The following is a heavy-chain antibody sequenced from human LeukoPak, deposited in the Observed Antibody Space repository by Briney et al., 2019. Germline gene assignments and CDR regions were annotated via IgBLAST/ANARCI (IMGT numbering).Heavy chain of an antibody. Sequence: GGSLRLSCAASGFTFSSYAMSWVRQAPGKGLEWVSAISSSSSYIYYADSVKGRFTISRDNAKNSLYLQMNSLRAEDTAVYYCARDRAEGLIGNWGQGTLVTVSS. J-gene: IGHJ4*02. CDR3: ARDRAEGLIGN. V-gene: IGHV3-21*01. CDR2: ISSSSSYI. CDR1: GFTFSSYA. D-gene: IGHD1-26*01.